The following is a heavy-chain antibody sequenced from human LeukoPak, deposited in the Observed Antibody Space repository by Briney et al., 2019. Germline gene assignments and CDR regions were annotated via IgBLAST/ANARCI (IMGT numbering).Heavy chain of an antibody. V-gene: IGHV3-48*02. CDR3: ARDRDYAFDS. J-gene: IGHJ4*02. CDR2: IGGTHSNI. D-gene: IGHD4-17*01. Sequence: PGGSLRLSCAAFGFTFSIYSMNWVRQAPGMGLEWVSYIGGTHSNIYYADSVKGRFTISRDDAKNSLYLQMNSLRDEDTAVYYCARDRDYAFDSWGQGTLVTVSS. CDR1: GFTFSIYS.